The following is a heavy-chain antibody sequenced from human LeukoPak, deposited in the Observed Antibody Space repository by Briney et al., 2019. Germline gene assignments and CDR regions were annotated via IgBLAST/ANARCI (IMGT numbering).Heavy chain of an antibody. D-gene: IGHD6-19*01. J-gene: IGHJ5*02. Sequence: SETLSLTCTVSGGSISSYYWSWIRQPPGKGLEWIGYIYYSGSTNYNPSLKSRVTISVDTSKNQFSLELSSVTAADTAVYYCAREAVGWFDPWGQGTLVTVSS. CDR3: AREAVGWFDP. CDR2: IYYSGST. CDR1: GGSISSYY. V-gene: IGHV4-59*01.